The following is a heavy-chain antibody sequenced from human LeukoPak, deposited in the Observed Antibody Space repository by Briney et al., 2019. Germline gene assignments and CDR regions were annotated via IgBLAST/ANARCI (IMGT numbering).Heavy chain of an antibody. Sequence: GGSLRLSCAASGFSFNIYWMSWVRQAPGKGLEWVANINHDGSEKYYVDSVKGRFTISRDNAENSLYLQMNSLRAEDTAVYYCARGGYSGYHYDYWGQGTLVTVSS. CDR2: INHDGSEK. CDR3: ARGGYSGYHYDY. V-gene: IGHV3-7*03. J-gene: IGHJ4*02. D-gene: IGHD5-12*01. CDR1: GFSFNIYW.